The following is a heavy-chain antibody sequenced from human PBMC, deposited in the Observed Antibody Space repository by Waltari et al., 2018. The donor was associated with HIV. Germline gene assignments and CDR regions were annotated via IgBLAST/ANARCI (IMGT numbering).Heavy chain of an antibody. CDR1: GFTFREYA. CDR3: AKDAYGGHPKNWFDS. V-gene: IGHV3-30*18. Sequence: QVQLVESGGGVVQPGKSLRLSCAASGFTFREYAMHWVRQAPGKGLERVTVISSDGGNQYYADSVKGRFTISRDNSKKTLSLEMNSLKIEDTAMYYCAKDAYGGHPKNWFDSWGQGILVTVSS. CDR2: ISSDGGNQ. J-gene: IGHJ5*01. D-gene: IGHD3-10*01.